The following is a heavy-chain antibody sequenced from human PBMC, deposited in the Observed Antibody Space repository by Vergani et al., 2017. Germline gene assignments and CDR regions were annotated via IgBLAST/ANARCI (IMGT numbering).Heavy chain of an antibody. D-gene: IGHD5-12*01. CDR2: ISGSGGST. CDR3: AKAKPRNSGYDDLYYYHDMDV. Sequence: EVQLLESGGDLVQPGGSLRLSCAASGFTFNHYAMNWVRQAPGKGLEWVSGISGSGGSTYYAGSVKGRFTISRDSSKNTLYLQMNSLSAGDTAVYYCAKAKPRNSGYDDLYYYHDMDVWGQGTTVTVAS. CDR1: GFTFNHYA. V-gene: IGHV3-23*01. J-gene: IGHJ6*02.